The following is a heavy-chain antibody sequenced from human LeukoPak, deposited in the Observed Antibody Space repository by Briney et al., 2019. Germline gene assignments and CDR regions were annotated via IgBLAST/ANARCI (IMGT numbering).Heavy chain of an antibody. Sequence: SETLSLTCTVSGGSISSYYWSWIRQPPGKGLEWIGYIYYSGSTNYNPSLKSRVTISVGTSKNQFSLKLSSVTAADTAVYYCAREPLYYFDYWGQGTLVTVSS. D-gene: IGHD3-16*01. V-gene: IGHV4-59*01. CDR1: GGSISSYY. CDR2: IYYSGST. CDR3: AREPLYYFDY. J-gene: IGHJ4*02.